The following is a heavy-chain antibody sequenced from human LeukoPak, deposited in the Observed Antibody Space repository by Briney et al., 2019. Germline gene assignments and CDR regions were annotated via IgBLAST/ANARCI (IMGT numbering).Heavy chain of an antibody. CDR2: LSASGGTS. J-gene: IGHJ6*02. V-gene: IGHV3-23*01. CDR1: GFTFSSYA. CDR3: AKDQTYYFGSGSYRHGMDV. Sequence: GGSLRLSCATSGFTFSSYAMTWVRQAPGKGLEWVSALSASGGTSYYADSVKGRFTISRDTSKNTLYLQMNSLRADDTAVYYCAKDQTYYFGSGSYRHGMDVWGQGTTVTVSS. D-gene: IGHD3-10*01.